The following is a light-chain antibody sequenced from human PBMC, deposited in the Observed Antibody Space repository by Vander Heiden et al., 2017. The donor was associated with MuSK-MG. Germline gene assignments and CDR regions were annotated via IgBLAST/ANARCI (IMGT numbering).Light chain of an antibody. CDR3: QQDYSIFT. CDR1: QSVLYNSNNENY. Sequence: DILMTQSPSSLAVSLGERAPITCKSSQSVLYNSNNENYLPWYQQKAGQPPKLLIYGAATRESGGPDRFSGSGSVTDFTLTISSRQAEDVAVYYCQQDYSIFTFGPGTKVDIK. V-gene: IGKV4-1*01. J-gene: IGKJ3*01. CDR2: GAA.